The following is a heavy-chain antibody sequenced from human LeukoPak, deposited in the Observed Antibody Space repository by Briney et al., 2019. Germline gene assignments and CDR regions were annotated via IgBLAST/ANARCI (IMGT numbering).Heavy chain of an antibody. Sequence: SETLSLTCTVSGGSISSYYWNWIRQPPGKGLEWIGYVYYSGITNYNPSLTNRVTISVDTSKNQFSLKLSSVTAADTAVYFCARNIGGSYYWFDPWGQGTLVTVSS. J-gene: IGHJ5*02. CDR2: VYYSGIT. D-gene: IGHD3-10*01. V-gene: IGHV4-59*01. CDR3: ARNIGGSYYWFDP. CDR1: GGSISSYY.